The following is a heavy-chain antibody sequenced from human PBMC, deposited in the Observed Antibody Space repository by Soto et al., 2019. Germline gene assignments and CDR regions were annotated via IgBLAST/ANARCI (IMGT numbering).Heavy chain of an antibody. V-gene: IGHV3-23*01. D-gene: IGHD2-2*01. CDR3: AKVRPLSYCTRTSCLGAFDI. CDR1: GFTFSSYA. CDR2: ITASGDTT. Sequence: GGSLRLSCAASGFTFSSYAMSWVRQAPGKGLEWDSAITASGDTTYYADSVKGRFTISRDKSKSTMYSQMNSLRAEDTAVYYCAKVRPLSYCTRTSCLGAFDIWGQGTMVTVSS. J-gene: IGHJ3*02.